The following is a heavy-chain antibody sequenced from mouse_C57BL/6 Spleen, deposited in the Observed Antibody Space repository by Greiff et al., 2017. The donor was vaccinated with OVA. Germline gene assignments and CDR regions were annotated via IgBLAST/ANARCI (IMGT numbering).Heavy chain of an antibody. J-gene: IGHJ4*01. D-gene: IGHD1-1*01. CDR3: ARAEGTTVVATDYAMDY. CDR2: ISDGGSYT. CDR1: GFTFSSYA. V-gene: IGHV5-4*03. Sequence: EVKVVESGGGLVKPGGSLKLSCAASGFTFSSYAMSWVRQTPEKRLEWVATISDGGSYTYYPDNVKGRFTISRDNAKNNLYLQMSHLKSEDTAMYYGARAEGTTVVATDYAMDYWGQGTSVTVSS.